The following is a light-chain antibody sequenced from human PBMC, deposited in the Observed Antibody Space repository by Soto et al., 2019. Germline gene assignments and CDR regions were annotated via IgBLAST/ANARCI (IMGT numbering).Light chain of an antibody. Sequence: DIQMTQSPSTLSASVGDTVTVTCRASQSVSGWLAWYQQKPGEAPKLLISDASNLETGVPSRFSGRGSGTHFTFTISSLQPEDIATYYCQQYENLPLTFGGGTKVDIK. CDR2: DAS. CDR3: QQYENLPLT. V-gene: IGKV1-33*01. J-gene: IGKJ4*01. CDR1: QSVSGW.